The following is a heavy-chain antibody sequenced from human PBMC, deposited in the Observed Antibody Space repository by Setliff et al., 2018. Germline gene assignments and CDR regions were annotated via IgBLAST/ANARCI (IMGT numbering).Heavy chain of an antibody. CDR1: GGSISSYY. D-gene: IGHD4-4*01. V-gene: IGHV4-59*01. J-gene: IGHJ3*02. CDR2: IYYSGST. CDR3: ARGGNDYKWGAFDI. Sequence: SETLSLTCTVSGGSISSYYWSWIRQPPGKGLKWIGYIYYSGSTNYNPSLKSRVTISVDTSKNQFSLKLSSVTAADTAVYYCARGGNDYKWGAFDIWGQGTMVTVS.